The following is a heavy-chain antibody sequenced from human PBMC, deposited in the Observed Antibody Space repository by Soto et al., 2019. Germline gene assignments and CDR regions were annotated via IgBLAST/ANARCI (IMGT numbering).Heavy chain of an antibody. V-gene: IGHV3-21*01. J-gene: IGHJ4*02. Sequence: EGQLVESGGGLVKPGGSLRLSCEVSGFTFSSYSMNWVRQAPGKGLEWVSSISSSSSYIYYADSVKGRFTISRDNAKNSLYLQMNSLTAEDTAVYYCARSGYLITNDNWGQGTLVTVSS. CDR2: ISSSSSYI. D-gene: IGHD3-22*01. CDR3: ARSGYLITNDN. CDR1: GFTFSSYS.